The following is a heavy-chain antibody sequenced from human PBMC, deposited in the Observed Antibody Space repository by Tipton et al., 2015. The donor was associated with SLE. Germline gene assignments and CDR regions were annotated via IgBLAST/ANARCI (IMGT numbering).Heavy chain of an antibody. CDR2: LNSDGSST. J-gene: IGHJ3*01. V-gene: IGHV3-74*01. Sequence: SLRLSCAVSGFTFSSHWMHWVRQAPGKGLVWGSRLNSDGSSTNYADSVKGRFTISRDNAKNTLYLQMNSLRAEDTAIYYCARGPWYSTGWYALDVWGRGTMVTVSS. CDR1: GFTFSSHW. D-gene: IGHD6-19*01. CDR3: ARGPWYSTGWYALDV.